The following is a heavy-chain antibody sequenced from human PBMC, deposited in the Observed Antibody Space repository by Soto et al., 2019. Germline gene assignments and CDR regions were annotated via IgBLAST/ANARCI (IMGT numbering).Heavy chain of an antibody. CDR2: ISGSGGST. CDR3: AKGLPVKGTSCSGRSGGSCYSFGY. CDR1: GFTFSSYA. D-gene: IGHD2-15*01. Sequence: GGSLRLSCAASGFTFSSYAMSWVRQAPGKGLEWVSAISGSGGSTYYADNVKGRFTISRDNSKNTLYLQMNSLRAEDTALYYCAKGLPVKGTSCSGRSGGSCYSFGYWGQGTLVTVSS. V-gene: IGHV3-23*01. J-gene: IGHJ4*02.